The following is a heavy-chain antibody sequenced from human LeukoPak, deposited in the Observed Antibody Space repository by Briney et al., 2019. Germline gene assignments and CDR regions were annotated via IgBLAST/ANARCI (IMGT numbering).Heavy chain of an antibody. D-gene: IGHD1-26*01. Sequence: SETLSLTCAVSGGSISRGGYSWSWIRQPPGKGLEWIGYFYYSGSTYYNPSLKSRVTISVDTSKNQFSLKLSSVTAADTAVYYCARVVVGATSIDYWGQGILVTVSS. V-gene: IGHV4-30-4*07. CDR3: ARVVVGATSIDY. J-gene: IGHJ4*02. CDR1: GGSISRGGYS. CDR2: FYYSGST.